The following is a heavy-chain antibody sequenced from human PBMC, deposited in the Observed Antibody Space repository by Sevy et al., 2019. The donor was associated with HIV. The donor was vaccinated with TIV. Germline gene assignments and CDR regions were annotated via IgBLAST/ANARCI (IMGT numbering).Heavy chain of an antibody. Sequence: GGSLRLSCAASGFTFSNVWMSWVRQAPGKGLEWVGHIKSKTEGGTTDYAAPVKGRFTISRDDSRNTLDLQMNSLKAEDSALYYCTTGGSILQHWGQGTLVTVSS. CDR3: TTGGSILQH. CDR1: GFTFSNVW. V-gene: IGHV3-15*01. CDR2: IKSKTEGGTT. D-gene: IGHD3-16*01. J-gene: IGHJ4*02.